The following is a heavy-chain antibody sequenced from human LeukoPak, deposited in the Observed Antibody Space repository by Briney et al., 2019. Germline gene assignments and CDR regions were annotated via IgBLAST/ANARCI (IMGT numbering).Heavy chain of an antibody. CDR3: AKDMTGGWQLLYYFDY. CDR1: GFTFSSYA. V-gene: IGHV3-23*01. CDR2: ISGSGSGDST. J-gene: IGHJ4*02. D-gene: IGHD2-15*01. Sequence: GGSLRLSCAASGFTFSSYAMNWVRQAPGKGLEWVSAISGSGSGDSTYYADSVKGRFTISRDNSKNTLYLQMNSLRAEDTAIYYCAKDMTGGWQLLYYFDYWGQGTLVTVSS.